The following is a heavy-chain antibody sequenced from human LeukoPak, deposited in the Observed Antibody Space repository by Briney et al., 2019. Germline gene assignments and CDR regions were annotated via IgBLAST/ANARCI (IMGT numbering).Heavy chain of an antibody. Sequence: GGSPRLSCAASGFTFSSYAMSWVRQTPGKGLEWVGRIQSKTEGWTTDYAAPVKGRFTISRDDSKNTLYLQMNSLKTEDTAVYYCTTDDYGYWGQGTLVNVSS. J-gene: IGHJ4*02. D-gene: IGHD3-16*01. CDR2: IQSKTEGWTT. CDR3: TTDDYGY. V-gene: IGHV3-15*01. CDR1: GFTFSSYA.